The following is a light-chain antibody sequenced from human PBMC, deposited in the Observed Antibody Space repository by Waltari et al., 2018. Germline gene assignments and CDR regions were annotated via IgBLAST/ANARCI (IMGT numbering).Light chain of an antibody. CDR3: QQRSKWPPT. J-gene: IGKJ4*01. V-gene: IGKV3-11*01. CDR2: DTS. CDR1: QSVSRD. Sequence: EIVLTQSPATLSLSPGESATLSCRASQSVSRDLAWYQQKPGQAPRLLISDTSNRATGIPARFSGSGSGTDYTLTISSLEPEDFAVYYCQQRSKWPPTFGGGTKVEIK.